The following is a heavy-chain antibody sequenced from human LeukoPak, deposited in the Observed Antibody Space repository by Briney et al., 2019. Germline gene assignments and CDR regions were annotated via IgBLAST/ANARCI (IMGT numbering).Heavy chain of an antibody. CDR2: ISSSSSYI. CDR3: ARARQWRYSYGCWEPYYFDY. J-gene: IGHJ4*02. D-gene: IGHD5-18*01. Sequence: PGGSLRLSCAASGFTFSSYSMNWVRQAPGKGLEWVSSISSSSSYIYYADSVKGRFTISRDNAKNSLYLQMNSLRAEDTAVYYCARARQWRYSYGCWEPYYFDYWGQGTLVTVSS. V-gene: IGHV3-21*01. CDR1: GFTFSSYS.